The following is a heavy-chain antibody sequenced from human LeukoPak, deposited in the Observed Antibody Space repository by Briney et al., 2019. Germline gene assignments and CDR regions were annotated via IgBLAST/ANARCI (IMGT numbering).Heavy chain of an antibody. Sequence: GGSLRLSCAASGFTFSSYWMSWVRQAPGKGLEWVANIKQDGSEKYYVDSVKGRFTISRDNAKNSVYLKMNSLRAEDTAVYYCARDRVVRGVSFDYWGQGTLVIVSS. V-gene: IGHV3-7*01. CDR2: IKQDGSEK. CDR1: GFTFSSYW. D-gene: IGHD3-10*01. CDR3: ARDRVVRGVSFDY. J-gene: IGHJ4*02.